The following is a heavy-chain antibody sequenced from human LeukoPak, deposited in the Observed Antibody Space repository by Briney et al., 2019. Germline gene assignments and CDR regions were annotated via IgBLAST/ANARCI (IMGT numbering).Heavy chain of an antibody. CDR2: IYIDGT. Sequence: GGSLRLSCAASGFIVSHNYMTWVRQAPGKGLEWISVIYIDGTNADSVKGRFTISRDQANNTLYLQMNTLRDEDTAVYYCARGPRYSFYWGQGTLVSVSS. J-gene: IGHJ4*02. CDR1: GFIVSHNY. D-gene: IGHD6-13*01. V-gene: IGHV3-53*01. CDR3: ARGPRYSFY.